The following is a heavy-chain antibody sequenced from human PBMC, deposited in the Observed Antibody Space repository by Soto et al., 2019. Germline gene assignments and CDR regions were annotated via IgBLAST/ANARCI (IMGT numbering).Heavy chain of an antibody. CDR1: GFTFSSYG. D-gene: IGHD3-10*01. J-gene: IGHJ6*02. V-gene: IGHV3-30*18. Sequence: GGSLRLSCAASGFTFSSYGMHWVRQAPGKGLEWVAVISYDGSNKYYADSVKGRFTISRDNSKNTLYLQMNSLRAEDTAVYYCAKDAMVRGVIMSLGSTYYYYYGMDVWGQGTTVTVSS. CDR2: ISYDGSNK. CDR3: AKDAMVRGVIMSLGSTYYYYYGMDV.